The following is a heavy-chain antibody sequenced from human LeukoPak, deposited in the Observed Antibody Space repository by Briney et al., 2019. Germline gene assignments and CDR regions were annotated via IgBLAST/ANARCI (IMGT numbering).Heavy chain of an antibody. CDR3: ARDHYYDSSGYYRDAFDI. CDR1: GFTFSDYY. D-gene: IGHD3-22*01. Sequence: PGGSLRLSCAASGFTFSDYYMSWIRQPPGKGLEWIGSIYYSGSTYYNPSLKSRVTISVDTSKNQFSLKLSSVTAADTAVYYCARDHYYDSSGYYRDAFDIWGQGTMVTVSS. V-gene: IGHV4-38-2*02. CDR2: IYYSGST. J-gene: IGHJ3*02.